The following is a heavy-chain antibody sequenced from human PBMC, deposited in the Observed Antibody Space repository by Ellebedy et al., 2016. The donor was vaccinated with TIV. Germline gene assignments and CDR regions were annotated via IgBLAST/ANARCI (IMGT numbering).Heavy chain of an antibody. J-gene: IGHJ6*02. V-gene: IGHV3-7*01. CDR3: ARVDGGYNYYGMDV. D-gene: IGHD4-23*01. CDR1: GFTFSSYW. CDR2: IKQDGSEK. Sequence: GGSLRLSCAASGFTFSSYWMSWVRQAPGKGLEWVANIKQDGSEKYYVDSVKGRFTISRDNAKNSLYLQMNSLRAEDTAVYYCARVDGGYNYYGMDVWGQGTTVTVSS.